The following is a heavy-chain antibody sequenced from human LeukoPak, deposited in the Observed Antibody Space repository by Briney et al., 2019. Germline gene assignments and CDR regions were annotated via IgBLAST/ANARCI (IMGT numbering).Heavy chain of an antibody. V-gene: IGHV4-59*08. CDR2: IYYSGST. CDR1: GGSISSYY. J-gene: IGHJ5*02. D-gene: IGHD3-10*01. CDR3: AGVLTVRGAGDNWFDP. Sequence: SEALSLTCTVSGGSISSYYWSWIRQPPGAGLEGVGDIYYSGSTNYNPSLKSRVTTSVDTSKNQFSLKLSAVTAADTAVYDCAGVLTVRGAGDNWFDPWGQGTLVTVSS.